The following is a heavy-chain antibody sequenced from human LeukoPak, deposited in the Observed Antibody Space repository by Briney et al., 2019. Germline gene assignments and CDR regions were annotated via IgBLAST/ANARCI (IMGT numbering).Heavy chain of an antibody. Sequence: SETLSLTCTVSGGSISSYYWSWIRQPPGKGLEWIGYIYYTGSTDYNPSLKSRVAISVDTSKYQFSLKLSSVTAADTAVYYCARGSKAAPGTLDYWGQGTLVTVSS. D-gene: IGHD6-13*01. CDR3: ARGSKAAPGTLDY. J-gene: IGHJ4*02. V-gene: IGHV4-59*01. CDR2: IYYTGST. CDR1: GGSISSYY.